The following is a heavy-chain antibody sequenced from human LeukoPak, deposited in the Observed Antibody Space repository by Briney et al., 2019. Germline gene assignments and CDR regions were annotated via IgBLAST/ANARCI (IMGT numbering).Heavy chain of an antibody. CDR1: GFTFSSNA. CDR3: AKLWYSGSGYFDY. V-gene: IGHV3-23*01. D-gene: IGHD6-13*01. CDR2: ITSSGATT. Sequence: GGSLRLSCAASGFTFSSNAMTWVRQAPGKGLELVSGITSSGATTYYADSVKGRFTVSRDNSKNTLYLQMNSLRAEDTAVYYCAKLWYSGSGYFDYWGQGTLVTVSS. J-gene: IGHJ4*02.